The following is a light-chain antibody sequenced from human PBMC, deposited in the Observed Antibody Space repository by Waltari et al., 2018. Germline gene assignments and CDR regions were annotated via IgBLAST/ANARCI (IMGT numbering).Light chain of an antibody. CDR1: QSVDRY. J-gene: IGKJ4*01. V-gene: IGKV3-11*01. Sequence: EIVLTQSPATLSLSPGERATLSCRASQSVDRYLAWYQQRPGQAPRLLIYDTSNRATDIPARFSGSGSETDFSLTISSLEPEDFAVYYCQQRRNWPLTFGGGTKVEIK. CDR3: QQRRNWPLT. CDR2: DTS.